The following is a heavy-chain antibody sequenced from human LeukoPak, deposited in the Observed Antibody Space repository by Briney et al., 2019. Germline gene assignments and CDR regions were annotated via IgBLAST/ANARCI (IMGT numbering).Heavy chain of an antibody. D-gene: IGHD3-3*01. V-gene: IGHV3-23*01. Sequence: GGSLRLSCAASGFTVSSNYMSWVRQAPGKGLEWVSAISGSGGSTYYADSVKGRFTISRDNSKNTLYLQMNSLRAEDTAVYYCAKDAYDLWSGYYTYFQHWGQGTLVTVSS. J-gene: IGHJ1*01. CDR3: AKDAYDLWSGYYTYFQH. CDR1: GFTVSSNY. CDR2: ISGSGGST.